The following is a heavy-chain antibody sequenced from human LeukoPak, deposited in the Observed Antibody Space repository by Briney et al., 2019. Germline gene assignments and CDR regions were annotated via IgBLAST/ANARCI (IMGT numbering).Heavy chain of an antibody. Sequence: GGPLRLSCAASGFTSNSYWMSWVRQAPGKGLEWVANIKQDGSEKYYVDSVKGRFTISRDNAKNSLYLQMNGLRADDTALYYCTRDAFQSGPWTYRFDYWGQGTLVTVSS. CDR2: IKQDGSEK. CDR3: TRDAFQSGPWTYRFDY. D-gene: IGHD3-16*02. V-gene: IGHV3-7*03. CDR1: GFTSNSYW. J-gene: IGHJ4*02.